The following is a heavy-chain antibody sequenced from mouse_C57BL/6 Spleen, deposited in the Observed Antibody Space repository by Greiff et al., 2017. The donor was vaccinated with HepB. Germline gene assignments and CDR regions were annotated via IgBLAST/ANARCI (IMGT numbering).Heavy chain of an antibody. D-gene: IGHD2-3*01. V-gene: IGHV1-47*01. J-gene: IGHJ4*01. CDR3: ARRGYYDYYAMDY. Sequence: VKLVESGAELVKPGASVKMSCKASGYTFTTYPIEWMKQNHGKSLEWIGNFHPYNDDTKYNEKFKGKATLTVEKSSSTVYLELSRLTSDDSAVYYCARRGYYDYYAMDYWGQGTSVTVSS. CDR2: FHPYNDDT. CDR1: GYTFTTYP.